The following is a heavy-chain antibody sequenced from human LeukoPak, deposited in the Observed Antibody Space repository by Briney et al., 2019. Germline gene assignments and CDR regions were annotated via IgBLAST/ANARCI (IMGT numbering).Heavy chain of an antibody. CDR2: INPNSGGT. Sequence: ASVTDSFMASGYTFTDYYMHWVRQAPGQGREWMGWINPNSGGTNYAQKLQARVTRTRDTSISTAYMELSRLRSDDTAVYYCARAFVIAAAGPWVQGTLVTVSS. V-gene: IGHV1-2*02. J-gene: IGHJ5*02. CDR1: GYTFTDYY. D-gene: IGHD6-13*01. CDR3: ARAFVIAAAGP.